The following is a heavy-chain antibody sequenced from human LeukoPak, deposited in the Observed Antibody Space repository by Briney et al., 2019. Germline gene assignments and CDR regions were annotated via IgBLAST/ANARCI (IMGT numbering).Heavy chain of an antibody. CDR3: ARVPYTSGWYYFDY. D-gene: IGHD6-19*01. Sequence: PSETLSLTCSVSVASISRYYWSWIRQPPGKGLEWIAYIYYSGSTDYNPSLKSRVTISVDTSKNQFSLKLSSVTAADTAVYYCARVPYTSGWYYFDYWGQGTLVTVSS. V-gene: IGHV4-59*01. CDR2: IYYSGST. CDR1: VASISRYY. J-gene: IGHJ4*02.